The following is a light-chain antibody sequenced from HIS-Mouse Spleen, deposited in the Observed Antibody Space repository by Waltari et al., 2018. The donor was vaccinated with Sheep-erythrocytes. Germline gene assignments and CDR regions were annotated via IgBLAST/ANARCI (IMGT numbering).Light chain of an antibody. V-gene: IGLV2-11*01. CDR2: DVR. CDR1: SSKVAGHNY. J-gene: IGLJ1*01. CDR3: CSYAGSYNHV. Sequence: QSGLTQPRSVSGSRGQSVTISCTGTSSKVAGHNYVLWYEQHPGNAPKLMSYDVRKRPSGLPERFSGSKSGNTASRTISGLQAEDEADYYCCSYAGSYNHVFATGTKFTVL.